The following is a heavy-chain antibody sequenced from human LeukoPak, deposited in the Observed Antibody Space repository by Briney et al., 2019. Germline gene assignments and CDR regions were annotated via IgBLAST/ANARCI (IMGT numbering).Heavy chain of an antibody. D-gene: IGHD4-17*01. CDR2: IRAYKGNT. J-gene: IGHJ4*02. Sequence: AAVKVSFTCSGYTFTIYGISRLRQAPGQGHEWMGGIRAYKGNTDYAPKLQGGVTMNTERSISKDYMETRGQRHDERHESYCARTIRSYYFDYWGQGTLVTVSS. CDR1: GYTFTIYG. V-gene: IGHV1-18*01. CDR3: ARTIRSYYFDY.